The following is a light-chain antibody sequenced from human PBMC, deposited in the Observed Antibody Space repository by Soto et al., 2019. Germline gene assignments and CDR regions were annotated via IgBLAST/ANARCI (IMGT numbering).Light chain of an antibody. CDR3: LQHYTYPPT. CDR1: QAIGNH. J-gene: IGKJ4*01. Sequence: DIQMTQSPSALSASVGDTVTVTCRASQAIGNHLAWFQQQPGKVPQRLIFSVSTLQIGAPSRFSGSGSETDFKLTITNLQLEDFASYFCLQHYTYPPTFGGGT. V-gene: IGKV1-17*03. CDR2: SVS.